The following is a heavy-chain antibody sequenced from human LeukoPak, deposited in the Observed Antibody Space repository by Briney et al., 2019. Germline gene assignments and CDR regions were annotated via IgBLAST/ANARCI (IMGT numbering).Heavy chain of an antibody. CDR1: GYSISSGYY. CDR2: IYHSGST. CDR3: ARHGLMEYYYDSSGYYPSYYFDY. D-gene: IGHD3-22*01. J-gene: IGHJ4*02. V-gene: IGHV4-38-2*01. Sequence: PSETLSLTCAVSGYSISSGYYWGWIRQPPGKGLEWIGSIYHSGSTYYNPSLKSRVTISVDTSKNQFSLKLSSVTAADTAAYYCARHGLMEYYYDSSGYYPSYYFDYWGQGTLVTVSS.